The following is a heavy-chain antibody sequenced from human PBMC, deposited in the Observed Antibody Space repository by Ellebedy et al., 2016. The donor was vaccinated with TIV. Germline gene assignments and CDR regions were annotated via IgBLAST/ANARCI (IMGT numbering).Heavy chain of an antibody. CDR2: IYWNDDK. CDR3: ARYGAADY. Sequence: SGPTLVXPTQPLTLTCSFSGFSLTTSGVGMGWVRQPPGKALEWLAHIYWNDDKRYSPSLKSRLTITKDTSKNQVVLTMTNVDPVDTATYYCARYGAADYWGQGILVTVSS. CDR1: GFSLTTSGVG. D-gene: IGHD4-17*01. V-gene: IGHV2-5*01. J-gene: IGHJ4*02.